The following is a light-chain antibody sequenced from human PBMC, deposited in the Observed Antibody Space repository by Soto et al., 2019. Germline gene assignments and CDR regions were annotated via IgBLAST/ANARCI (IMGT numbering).Light chain of an antibody. Sequence: DIQLTQSPSSLSASVGDRVTITCRASQGISSYLAWYQQKPGKAPKLLIYAASTLQSGVPSRFSGSGSGTEFTLTISSLQPEDFATYYCQQLNSYSFTFGGGTKVDIK. CDR3: QQLNSYSFT. CDR2: AAS. CDR1: QGISSY. V-gene: IGKV1-9*01. J-gene: IGKJ4*01.